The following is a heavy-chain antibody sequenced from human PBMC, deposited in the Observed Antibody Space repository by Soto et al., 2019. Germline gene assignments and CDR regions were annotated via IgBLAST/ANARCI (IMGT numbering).Heavy chain of an antibody. V-gene: IGHV2-5*02. CDR1: GFSLSTSGVG. J-gene: IGHJ5*02. Sequence: QITLKESSPTLVKPTQTLTLTCTFSGFSLSTSGVGVGWIRQPPGKALEWLALIYWDDDKRYSPSLKSRLTITKDTSKNQVVLTMTNMDPVDTATYYCAHSSYYDSSGYYYETNWFDPWGQGTLVTVSS. CDR3: AHSSYYDSSGYYYETNWFDP. D-gene: IGHD3-22*01. CDR2: IYWDDDK.